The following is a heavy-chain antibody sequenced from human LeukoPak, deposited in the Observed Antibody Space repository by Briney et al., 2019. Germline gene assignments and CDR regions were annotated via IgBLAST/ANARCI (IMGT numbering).Heavy chain of an antibody. CDR3: ARGTGGSYFDY. CDR2: INWNGGST. Sequence: GGSLRLSCAASGFTFDDYGMSWVRQAPGKGLEWVSGINWNGGSTGYADSVEGRFTISRDNAKNSLYLQMNSLRAEDTALYYCARGTGGSYFDYWGQGTLVTVSS. D-gene: IGHD2-8*02. J-gene: IGHJ4*02. V-gene: IGHV3-20*04. CDR1: GFTFDDYG.